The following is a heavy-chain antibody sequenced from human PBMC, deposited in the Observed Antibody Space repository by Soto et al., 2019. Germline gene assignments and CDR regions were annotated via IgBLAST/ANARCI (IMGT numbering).Heavy chain of an antibody. J-gene: IGHJ6*02. CDR2: INAGNGST. Sequence: ASVKVSCKASGYTFTSYVIHWVRQAPGQRLEWMGWINAGNGSTKYSQKFQGRVTITRETSASTAYMELSSLRSEDTAVYYCGRSGANYYYYAMDVWGQGTTVTVSS. CDR1: GYTFTSYV. V-gene: IGHV1-3*01. CDR3: GRSGANYYYYAMDV.